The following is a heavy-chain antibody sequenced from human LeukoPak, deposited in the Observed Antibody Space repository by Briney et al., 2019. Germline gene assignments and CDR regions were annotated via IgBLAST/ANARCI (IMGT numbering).Heavy chain of an antibody. CDR1: GYTFTNYA. V-gene: IGHV1-3*01. CDR2: INAGNGHT. CDR3: ARGIWSRTVSSYYFDC. Sequence: ASVKVSCKASGYTFTNYAMQWVRQAPGQRLEWMGWINAGNGHTRYSQRFQGRVTVTRVTSASAVYMEVTSLRFEDTAVYYCARGIWSRTVSSYYFDCWGQGTLVTVSS. J-gene: IGHJ4*02. D-gene: IGHD3-3*01.